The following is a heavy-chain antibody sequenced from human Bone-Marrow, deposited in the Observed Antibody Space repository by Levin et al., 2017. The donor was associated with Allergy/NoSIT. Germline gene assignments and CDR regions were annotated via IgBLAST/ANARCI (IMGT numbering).Heavy chain of an antibody. J-gene: IGHJ4*02. CDR2: FDPEERKA. CDR3: ATDRSAYFDILTGYAPAFHY. V-gene: IGHV1-24*01. CDR1: GYTLTDLC. D-gene: IGHD3-9*01. Sequence: GESLKISCKVSGYTLTDLCIHWMRQTPGKGLEWMGGFDPEERKAIYAHKFQGRLTVTEDTSTDTAYMDLRSLTSEDTAIYYCATDRSAYFDILTGYAPAFHYWGQGALVTVSS.